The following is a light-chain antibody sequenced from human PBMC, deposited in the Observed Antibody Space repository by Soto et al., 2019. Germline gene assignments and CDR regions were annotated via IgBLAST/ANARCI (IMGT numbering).Light chain of an antibody. J-gene: IGKJ1*01. CDR3: QQYDDNWT. CDR1: QSITNR. Sequence: IQMTQSPSTLSASVGDRVTFTCRASQSITNRLAWYQQKPGQAPKLLIFDVSNLERGVPSRFSGSGSGTEFSLTISSLQPDDLATYYCQQYDDNWTFGQGTKVDI. CDR2: DVS. V-gene: IGKV1-5*01.